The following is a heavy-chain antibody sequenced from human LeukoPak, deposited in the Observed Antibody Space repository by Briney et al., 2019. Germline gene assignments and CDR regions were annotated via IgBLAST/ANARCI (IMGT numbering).Heavy chain of an antibody. Sequence: SETLSLTCTVSGGSISSYYWSWIRQPPGEGLEWIGYIYDSRSTNYNPSLKSRVTISVDTSKNQFSLRLSSVTAADTAVYYCARDDYGDFFFDSWGQGTLVTVSS. J-gene: IGHJ4*02. D-gene: IGHD4-17*01. CDR3: ARDDYGDFFFDS. V-gene: IGHV4-59*01. CDR2: IYDSRST. CDR1: GGSISSYY.